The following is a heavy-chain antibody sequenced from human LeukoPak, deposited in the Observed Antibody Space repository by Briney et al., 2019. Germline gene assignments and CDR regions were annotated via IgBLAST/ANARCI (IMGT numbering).Heavy chain of an antibody. CDR2: IYTSGST. D-gene: IGHD6-6*01. J-gene: IGHJ3*02. CDR1: GGSISSYY. Sequence: SETLSLTCTVSGGSISSYYWGWIRQPAGKGLEWIGRIYTSGSTNYNPSLKSRVTISVDTSKNQFSLKLSSVTAADTAVYYCANLASIAARGHAFDIWGQGTMVTVSS. CDR3: ANLASIAARGHAFDI. V-gene: IGHV4-4*07.